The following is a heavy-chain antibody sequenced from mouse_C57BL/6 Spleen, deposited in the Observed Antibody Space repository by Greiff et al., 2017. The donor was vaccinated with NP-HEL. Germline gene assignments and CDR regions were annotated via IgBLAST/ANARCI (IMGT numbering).Heavy chain of an antibody. D-gene: IGHD1-1*01. CDR2: IRNKANGYTT. CDR1: GFTFTDYY. Sequence: EVKLVESGGGLVQPGGSLSLSCAASGFTFTDYYMSWVRQPPGKALEWLGFIRNKANGYTTEYSASVKGRFTISRANSQSILYLQMNALRAEDSATYYCARSSGSRASWFAYWGQGTLVTVSA. J-gene: IGHJ3*01. CDR3: ARSSGSRASWFAY. V-gene: IGHV7-3*01.